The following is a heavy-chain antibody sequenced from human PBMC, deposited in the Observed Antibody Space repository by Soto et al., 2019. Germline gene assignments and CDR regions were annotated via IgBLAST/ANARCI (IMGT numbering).Heavy chain of an antibody. CDR1: GGTFSSYA. Sequence: GASVKVSCKASGGTFSSYAISCVRQAPGQGLEWMGGIIPIFGTANYVQKFQGRVTITADESTSTAYMELSSLRSEDTAVYYCARSRGYSYGYNYYYYYGMDVWGQGTTVTVSS. D-gene: IGHD5-18*01. V-gene: IGHV1-69*13. CDR3: ARSRGYSYGYNYYYYYGMDV. J-gene: IGHJ6*02. CDR2: IIPIFGTA.